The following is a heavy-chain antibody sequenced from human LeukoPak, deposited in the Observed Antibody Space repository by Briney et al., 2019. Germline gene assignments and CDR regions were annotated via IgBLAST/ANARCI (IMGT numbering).Heavy chain of an antibody. CDR2: IWYDGRTK. CDR1: GFIFSSYG. V-gene: IGHV3-33*08. CDR3: ARGEYYYDSSGYPDY. Sequence: SGGSLRLSCTASGFIFSSYGMHWVRQAPGKGLEWVAVIWYDGRTKYYADSVKGRFTISRDNSKNTLFLQMNSLRAEDTAVYSCARGEYYYDSSGYPDYWGQGTLVTVSS. J-gene: IGHJ4*02. D-gene: IGHD3-22*01.